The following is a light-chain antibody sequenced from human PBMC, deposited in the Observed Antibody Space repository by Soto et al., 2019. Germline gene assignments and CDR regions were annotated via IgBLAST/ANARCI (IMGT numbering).Light chain of an antibody. CDR3: QTWGTGPDAV. J-gene: IGLJ7*01. V-gene: IGLV4-69*01. Sequence: QSVLSQSPSASASLGASVKLTCTLSSGHSSYAIAWHQQQPEKGTRYLMKLNSDGSHSTGDWIPDRFSGSSSGAERYLTISSHQYEYDAAYYCQTWGTGPDAVFGGGTQLTVL. CDR2: LNSDGSH. CDR1: SGHSSYA.